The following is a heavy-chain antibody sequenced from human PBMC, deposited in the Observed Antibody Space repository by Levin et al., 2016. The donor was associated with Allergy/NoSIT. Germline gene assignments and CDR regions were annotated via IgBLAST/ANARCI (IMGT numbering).Heavy chain of an antibody. D-gene: IGHD3-22*01. Sequence: SETLSLTCTVSGASISGYYWSWLRQPPGKGLEWIGYIYYTGSTNYNPSLKSRVTISVDTSKNQFSLKLRSVTAADTAVYYCARPEFPHYDSSGYYDWGQGTLVTVSS. CDR2: IYYTGST. V-gene: IGHV4-59*08. J-gene: IGHJ4*02. CDR1: GASISGYY. CDR3: ARPEFPHYDSSGYYD.